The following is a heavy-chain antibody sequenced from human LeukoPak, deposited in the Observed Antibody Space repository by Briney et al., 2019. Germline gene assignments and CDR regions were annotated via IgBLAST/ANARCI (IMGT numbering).Heavy chain of an antibody. Sequence: GGSLRLSCAASRLTFSSYGMHWVRQAPGKGLEWVAVIWFGGSDKYYAGSVKGRFTISRDNSKNTLYLQMNSLRAEDTAVYYCARAPSGSGTFLDYWGQGTLVTVSS. CDR1: RLTFSSYG. D-gene: IGHD3-10*01. CDR3: ARAPSGSGTFLDY. V-gene: IGHV3-33*03. J-gene: IGHJ4*02. CDR2: IWFGGSDK.